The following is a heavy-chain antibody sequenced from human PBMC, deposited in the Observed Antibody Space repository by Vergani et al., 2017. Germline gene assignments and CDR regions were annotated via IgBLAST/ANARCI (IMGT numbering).Heavy chain of an antibody. Sequence: VQLVESGGGLVQPGGSLRLSCTASGFTFSNYWMQWVRQAPGEGLLWVSRINSDGDSTSYADSVKGRFTISRDNAKTTLYLQMDSLRAEDTAVYYCARDGWELLDYFYYMDVWGKGTTVTVSS. D-gene: IGHD1-26*01. CDR1: GFTFSNYW. J-gene: IGHJ6*03. V-gene: IGHV3-74*01. CDR2: INSDGDST. CDR3: ARDGWELLDYFYYMDV.